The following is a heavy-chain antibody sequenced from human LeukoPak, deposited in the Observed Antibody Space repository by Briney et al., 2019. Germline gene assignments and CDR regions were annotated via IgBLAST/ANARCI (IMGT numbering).Heavy chain of an antibody. CDR1: GFTFSDYY. CDR2: ISSSSYT. Sequence: PGGSLRLSCAASGFTFSDYYMSWIRQAPGKGLEWVTYISSSSYTNYADSVKGRFTISRDNAKNSLYLQMNSLRAEDTAVYYCASGWSTYYFDYWGQGTLVTVSS. CDR3: ASGWSTYYFDY. V-gene: IGHV3-11*06. J-gene: IGHJ4*02. D-gene: IGHD6-19*01.